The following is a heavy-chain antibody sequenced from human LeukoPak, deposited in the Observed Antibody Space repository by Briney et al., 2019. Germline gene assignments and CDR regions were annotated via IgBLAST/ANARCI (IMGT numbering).Heavy chain of an antibody. CDR2: VSYDASNK. J-gene: IGHJ4*02. D-gene: IGHD5-24*01. Sequence: GGSLRLSCAASGFTFSSYAMHWVRQAPGKGLEWVAVVSYDASNKYYAGSVKGRFTISRDNSKNTLYLQMGSLRVEDTAVYYCVKDRDGYISYWGQGTLVTLSS. CDR1: GFTFSSYA. V-gene: IGHV3-30-3*01. CDR3: VKDRDGYISY.